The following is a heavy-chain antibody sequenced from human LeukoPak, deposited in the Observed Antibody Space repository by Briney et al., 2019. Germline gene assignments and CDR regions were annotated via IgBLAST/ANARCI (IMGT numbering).Heavy chain of an antibody. J-gene: IGHJ4*02. Sequence: PSETLSLTCAVYGGSFSGYYWSWIRQPPGKGLEWIGEINHSGSTNYNPSLKSRVTISVDTSKNQFSLKLSSVTAADTGVYYCARGRGDRQLEPYYFDYWGQGTLVTVSS. CDR2: INHSGST. D-gene: IGHD6-6*01. V-gene: IGHV4-34*01. CDR3: ARGRGDRQLEPYYFDY. CDR1: GGSFSGYY.